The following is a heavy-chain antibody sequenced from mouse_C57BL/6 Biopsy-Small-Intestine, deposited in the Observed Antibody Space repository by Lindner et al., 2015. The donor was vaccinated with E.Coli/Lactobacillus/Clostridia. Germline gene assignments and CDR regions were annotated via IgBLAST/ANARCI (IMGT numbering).Heavy chain of an antibody. D-gene: IGHD1-3*01. J-gene: IGHJ2*01. CDR1: GYAFSSSW. CDR2: IYPGDGDT. V-gene: IGHV1-82*01. Sequence: VQLQESGPELVKPGASVKISCKASGYAFSSSWMNWVKQRPGKGLEWIGRIYPGDGDTNYNGKFKGKATLTADKSSSTAYMQLSSLTSEDSAVYFCAKSSNNYAYYFDYWGQGTTLTVSS. CDR3: AKSSNNYAYYFDY.